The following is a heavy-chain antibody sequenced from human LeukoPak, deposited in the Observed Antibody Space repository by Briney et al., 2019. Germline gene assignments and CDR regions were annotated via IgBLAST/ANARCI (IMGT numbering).Heavy chain of an antibody. CDR2: IYSGDRT. D-gene: IGHD1-26*01. Sequence: GGSLRLSCAASGFTVSAYSMGWVRQAPGKGLEWLSLIYSGDRTYHADSVKGRFTVSRDDSENTLSLQMNSLRVEDTALYFCARVVGASHHTVDYWGQGALVTVSS. V-gene: IGHV3-53*01. J-gene: IGHJ4*02. CDR3: ARVVGASHHTVDY. CDR1: GFTVSAYS.